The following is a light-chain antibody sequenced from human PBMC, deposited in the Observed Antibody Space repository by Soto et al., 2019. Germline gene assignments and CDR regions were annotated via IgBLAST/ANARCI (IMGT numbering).Light chain of an antibody. V-gene: IGKV3D-20*01. CDR1: QSVTSSH. Sequence: EIVLTQSPATLSLSPGERATLSCGASQSVTSSHLAWYQQKPGLAPRLLIYDASSRATGIPDRFSGSGSGTDFTLTISRLEPEDFAVYYCQQYGTSEIIFGQGTRLEIK. J-gene: IGKJ5*01. CDR3: QQYGTSEII. CDR2: DAS.